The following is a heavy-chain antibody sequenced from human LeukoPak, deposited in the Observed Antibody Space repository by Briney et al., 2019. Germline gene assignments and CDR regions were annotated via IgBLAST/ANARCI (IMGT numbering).Heavy chain of an antibody. V-gene: IGHV1-69*05. CDR2: IIPIFGTA. Sequence: SVKVSCKASGGTFSSYAISWVRQAPGQGLEWIGRIIPIFGTANYAQKFQGRVTITTDESTSTAYMELSSLRSEDTAVYYCARDRIAAAGPLGYWGQGTLVTVSS. CDR1: GGTFSSYA. D-gene: IGHD6-13*01. J-gene: IGHJ4*02. CDR3: ARDRIAAAGPLGY.